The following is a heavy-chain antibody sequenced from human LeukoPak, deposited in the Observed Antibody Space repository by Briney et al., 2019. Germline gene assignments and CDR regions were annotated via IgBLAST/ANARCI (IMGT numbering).Heavy chain of an antibody. CDR2: INPNSGGT. J-gene: IGHJ5*02. V-gene: IGHV1-2*02. Sequence: ASVKVSCKAPGYTFTGYYMHWVRQAPGQGLEWMGWINPNSGGTNYAQKFQGRVTMTRDTSISTAYMELSRLRSDDTAVYYCAREEPRGIAVAGTVWFDPWGQGTLVTVSS. CDR3: AREEPRGIAVAGTVWFDP. CDR1: GYTFTGYY. D-gene: IGHD6-19*01.